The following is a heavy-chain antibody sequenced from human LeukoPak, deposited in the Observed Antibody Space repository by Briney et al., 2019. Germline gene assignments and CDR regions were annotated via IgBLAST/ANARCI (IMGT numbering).Heavy chain of an antibody. CDR3: ARSKLYSSGGVDL. Sequence: GGSLRLSCAASGFTFSSYSMNWVRQAPGKGLEWVSSISSSGSYTYYADSVKGRFTISRDNAKNSLYLQMNSLRAEDTAVYYCARSKLYSSGGVDLWGRGTLVTVSS. V-gene: IGHV3-21*04. J-gene: IGHJ2*01. CDR2: ISSSGSYT. D-gene: IGHD6-25*01. CDR1: GFTFSSYS.